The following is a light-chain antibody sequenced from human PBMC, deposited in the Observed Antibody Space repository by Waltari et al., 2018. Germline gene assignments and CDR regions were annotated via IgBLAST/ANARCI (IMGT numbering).Light chain of an antibody. CDR3: QKYNRAPRT. V-gene: IGKV1-27*01. Sequence: DIQLTQSPSSLSASAGHRVTIACRASQDIGNSLAWYQQKPGKAPRRLIYAASTLHSGVPSRFSGSASGTDFTLTISSLQPEDVATYYCQKYNRAPRTFGQGTYVEIK. CDR1: QDIGNS. J-gene: IGKJ1*01. CDR2: AAS.